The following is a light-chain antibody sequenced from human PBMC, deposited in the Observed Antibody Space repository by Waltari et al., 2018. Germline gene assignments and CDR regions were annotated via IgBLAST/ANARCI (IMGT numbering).Light chain of an antibody. CDR3: QQSYITPQT. J-gene: IGKJ1*01. CDR2: AAS. Sequence: DIQMTQSPSSLSAYVGDSVVITCRASQTISSFLNWYPQKAGQAPKRLIYAASSLQSGVPSRFSGSRSGTYFTLTISSLQPEDFATYYCQQSYITPQTFGQGTKVEIK. V-gene: IGKV1-39*01. CDR1: QTISSF.